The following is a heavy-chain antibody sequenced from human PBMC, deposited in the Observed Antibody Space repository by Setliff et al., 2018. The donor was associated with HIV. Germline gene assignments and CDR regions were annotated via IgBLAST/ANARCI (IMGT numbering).Heavy chain of an antibody. Sequence: SLRLSCAASGFTFSNYAMSWVRQAPGKGLEWVSGISWDSDNLDYADSVNGRFTISRDNAKSHLYLEMNSLTEEDTAVYYCASRASHGAFDMWGQGTMVTVSS. CDR3: ASRASHGAFDM. V-gene: IGHV3-9*01. J-gene: IGHJ3*02. CDR2: ISWDSDNL. CDR1: GFTFSNYA.